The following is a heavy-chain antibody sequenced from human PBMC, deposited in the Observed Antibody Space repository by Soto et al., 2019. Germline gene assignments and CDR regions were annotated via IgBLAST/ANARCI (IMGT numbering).Heavy chain of an antibody. J-gene: IGHJ4*02. CDR1: GFTFSDHY. D-gene: IGHD5-18*01. CDR2: IRNKANGYTT. V-gene: IGHV3-72*01. Sequence: EVQLVESGGGLVQPGGSLRLSCAASGFTFSDHYMDWVRQAPGKGLEWVGRIRNKANGYTTEYAASVKGRFTIARDDSKNSVYLQSNSLKTDDTAVYYCATVYSYGHLGDWGQGTLVTVSS. CDR3: ATVYSYGHLGD.